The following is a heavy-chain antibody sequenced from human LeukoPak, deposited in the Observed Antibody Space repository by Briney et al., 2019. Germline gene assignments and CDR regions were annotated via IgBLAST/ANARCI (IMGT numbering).Heavy chain of an antibody. Sequence: SQTLSLTCTVSGGSISSGSYYWSWIRQPAGKGLEWIGRIYTSGSTNYNPSLKSRVTISVDTSKNQFSLKLSSVTAADTAVYYCARGRRKYYYDSSGCIDPWGQGTLVTVSS. CDR2: IYTSGST. J-gene: IGHJ5*02. CDR3: ARGRRKYYYDSSGCIDP. CDR1: GGSISSGSYY. D-gene: IGHD3-22*01. V-gene: IGHV4-61*02.